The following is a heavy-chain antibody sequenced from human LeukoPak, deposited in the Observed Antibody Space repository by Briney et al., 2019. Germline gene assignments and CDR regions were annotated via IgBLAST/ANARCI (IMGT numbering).Heavy chain of an antibody. CDR1: GFTFDDYA. D-gene: IGHD3-10*01. Sequence: GRSLRLSCAASGFTFDDYAMHWVRHAPGKGLEWVSGISWSSGSIGYADSVKGRFTISRDNAKNSLYLQMNSLRAEDTALYYCAKGDYYGSGSPPQHWGQGTLVTVSS. CDR2: ISWSSGSI. V-gene: IGHV3-9*01. CDR3: AKGDYYGSGSPPQH. J-gene: IGHJ4*02.